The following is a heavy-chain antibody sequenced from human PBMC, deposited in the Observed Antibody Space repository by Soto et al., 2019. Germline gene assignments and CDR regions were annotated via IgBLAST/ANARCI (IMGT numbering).Heavy chain of an antibody. Sequence: GGSLRLSCAASGFTFSSYAMSWVRQAPGKGLEWVSSISSSSSYIYYADSVKGRFTISRDNAKNSLYLQMNSLRAEDTAVYYCARDRGSGWYRGDAFDIWGQGTMVTVSS. CDR1: GFTFSSYA. J-gene: IGHJ3*02. D-gene: IGHD6-19*01. CDR2: ISSSSSYI. CDR3: ARDRGSGWYRGDAFDI. V-gene: IGHV3-21*01.